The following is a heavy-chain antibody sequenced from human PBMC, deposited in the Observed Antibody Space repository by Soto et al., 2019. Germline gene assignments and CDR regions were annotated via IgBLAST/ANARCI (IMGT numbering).Heavy chain of an antibody. CDR3: ARLTGALYGMDV. J-gene: IGHJ6*02. D-gene: IGHD7-27*01. V-gene: IGHV4-39*01. Sequence: NPSETLSLTCTVSGGSISSSSRYWGWIRQPPGKGLEWFGNIYYSGSTYYNPSLQSRVTISVDTSKNQFSLKLSSVTAADTGLYYCARLTGALYGMDVWGQGTTVTVSS. CDR1: GGSISSSSRY. CDR2: IYYSGST.